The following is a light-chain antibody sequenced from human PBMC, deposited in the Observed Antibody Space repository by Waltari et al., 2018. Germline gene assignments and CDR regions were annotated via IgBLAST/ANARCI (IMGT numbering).Light chain of an antibody. V-gene: IGKV1-5*03. Sequence: DIQMTQSPSTLSASVGDRVTITCRASQSITNWLAWYQQKPGKAPKLLIYKASNLESGVPSRFSGSGSGTEFTLTISSLQTDDFATYYCQQYDNDWTFGQGTKVEIK. CDR3: QQYDNDWT. CDR1: QSITNW. CDR2: KAS. J-gene: IGKJ1*01.